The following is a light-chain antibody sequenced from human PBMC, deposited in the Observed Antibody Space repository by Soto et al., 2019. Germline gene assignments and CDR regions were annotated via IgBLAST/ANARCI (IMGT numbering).Light chain of an antibody. CDR3: SSYTGSSTLEV. CDR2: DVS. V-gene: IGLV2-14*01. Sequence: QSALTQPASVSGSPGQSSTISCTGTSSDVGGYNYVSWYQQHPGKAPKLMIYDVSNRPSGVSNRFSGTKSGNTASLTISGLQAEVVADYYCSSYTGSSTLEVFGGGTKLTVL. CDR1: SSDVGGYNY. J-gene: IGLJ2*01.